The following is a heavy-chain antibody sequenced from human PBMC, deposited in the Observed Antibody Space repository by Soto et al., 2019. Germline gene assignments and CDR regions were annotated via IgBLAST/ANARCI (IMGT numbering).Heavy chain of an antibody. V-gene: IGHV4-39*01. Sequence: SETLSLTCTVSGGSISSSSYYWGWIRQPPGKGLEWIGSIYYSGSTYYNPSLKSRVTISVDTSKNQFSLKLSSVTAADTAVYYCARQGYSSSSLNWFDPWGQGTLVTVSS. D-gene: IGHD6-6*01. J-gene: IGHJ5*02. CDR2: IYYSGST. CDR1: GGSISSSSYY. CDR3: ARQGYSSSSLNWFDP.